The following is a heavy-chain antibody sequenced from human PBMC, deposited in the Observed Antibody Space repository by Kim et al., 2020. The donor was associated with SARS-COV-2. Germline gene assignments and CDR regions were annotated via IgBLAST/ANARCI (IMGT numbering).Heavy chain of an antibody. Sequence: GGSLRLSCAASGFTFGSYGMTWVRQAPGKGLEWVSTISGSGSGTYYADSVKGRFTISRDNSKNTLYLQMNSLRAEDTAVYYCAMGHYDGGGIFDSWGQGTLVTVSS. CDR1: GFTFGSYG. J-gene: IGHJ4*02. V-gene: IGHV3-23*01. CDR2: ISGSGSGT. D-gene: IGHD3-22*01. CDR3: AMGHYDGGGIFDS.